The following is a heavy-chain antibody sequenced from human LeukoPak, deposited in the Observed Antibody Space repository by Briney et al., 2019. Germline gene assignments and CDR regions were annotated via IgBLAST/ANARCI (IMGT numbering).Heavy chain of an antibody. CDR2: IKQDGSEK. D-gene: IGHD3-3*01. CDR1: GFTFSSYW. Sequence: GGSLRLSCAASGFTFSSYWMSWVRQAPGKGLEWVANIKQDGSEKYYVDSVKGRFTISRDNAKNSLYLQMNSLRAEDTAVYYCARTEGTYYDFWSGYSENYYFDYWGQGTLVTVSS. J-gene: IGHJ4*02. V-gene: IGHV3-7*01. CDR3: ARTEGTYYDFWSGYSENYYFDY.